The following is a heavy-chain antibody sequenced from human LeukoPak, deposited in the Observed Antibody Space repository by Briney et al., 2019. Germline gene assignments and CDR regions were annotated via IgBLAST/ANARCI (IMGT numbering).Heavy chain of an antibody. Sequence: ASVKVSCKASGYTFTGYYMHCVRQAPGQGLELMGWINPNSGGTNYAQKVQGRVTMTRDTSISTAYMDLSRLRSDDPAVYYCARGGIRYNWNYDSYYYYGMDVWGQGTMVTVSS. V-gene: IGHV1-2*02. CDR1: GYTFTGYY. D-gene: IGHD1-7*01. J-gene: IGHJ6*02. CDR2: INPNSGGT. CDR3: ARGGIRYNWNYDSYYYYGMDV.